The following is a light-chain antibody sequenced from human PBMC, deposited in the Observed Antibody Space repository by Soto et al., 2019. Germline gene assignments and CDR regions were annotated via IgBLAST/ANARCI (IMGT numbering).Light chain of an antibody. Sequence: QSALTQPRSVSGSLGQSVTISCTGTRSDVGGYNYVSWYQQHPGKAPKHMIFEVSQRPSGVPDRFSGSKSGNTASLTISGLQAEDGGDYYCCSYAGTYTVKFGGGTQLPVL. CDR1: RSDVGGYNY. J-gene: IGLJ2*01. V-gene: IGLV2-11*01. CDR2: EVS. CDR3: CSYAGTYTVK.